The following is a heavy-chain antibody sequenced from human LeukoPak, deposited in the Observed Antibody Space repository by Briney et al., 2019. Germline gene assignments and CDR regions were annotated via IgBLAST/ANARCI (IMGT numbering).Heavy chain of an antibody. CDR1: GYTFTGYY. D-gene: IGHD3-22*01. V-gene: IGHV1-2*04. J-gene: IGHJ4*02. CDR3: AGAYYYDSSGYYPLDN. Sequence: ASVKVSCKASGYTFTGYYMHWVRQAPGQGLEWMGWINPNSGGTNYAQKFQGWVTMTRDTSISTAYMELSRLRSDDTAVYYCAGAYYYDSSGYYPLDNWGQGTLVTVSS. CDR2: INPNSGGT.